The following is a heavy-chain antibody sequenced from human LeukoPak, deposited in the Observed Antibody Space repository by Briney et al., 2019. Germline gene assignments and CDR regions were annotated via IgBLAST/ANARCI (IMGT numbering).Heavy chain of an antibody. CDR2: ISYDGSNK. J-gene: IGHJ5*02. D-gene: IGHD3-22*01. CDR1: GFTFSSYA. Sequence: GGSLRLSCAASGFTFSSYAMHWVRQAPGKGLEWVAVISYDGSNKYYADSVKGRFTISRDNSKNTLYLQMNSLRAEDTAVYYCARAPYYYDSSGYYGTWGQGTLVTVSS. CDR3: ARAPYYYDSSGYYGT. V-gene: IGHV3-30*04.